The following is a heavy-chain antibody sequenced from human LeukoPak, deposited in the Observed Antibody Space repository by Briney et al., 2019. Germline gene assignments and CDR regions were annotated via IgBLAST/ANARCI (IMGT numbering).Heavy chain of an antibody. V-gene: IGHV1-2*02. CDR1: GYTFTGDY. CDR2: INPNSGGT. Sequence: PSVKLSCKVSGYTFTGDYIHWDRHAPGQWIEWVGWINPNSGGTKYAQKFQGRVSLTTHTPSSTAYMELSRLRSDDPAVNDCASGEEVAASLDYWGQGTLVTVSS. CDR3: ASGEEVAASLDY. J-gene: IGHJ4*02. D-gene: IGHD2-15*01.